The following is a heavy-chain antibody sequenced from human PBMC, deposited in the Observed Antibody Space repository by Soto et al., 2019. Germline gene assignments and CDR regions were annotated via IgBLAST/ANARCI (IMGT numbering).Heavy chain of an antibody. D-gene: IGHD6-19*01. CDR3: AHMGQQWPGGGAFDI. V-gene: IGHV2-5*02. Sequence: QITLKESGPTLVKPTQTLTLTCTFSGFSLSTRGVGVGWIRQPPGKALEWLALIYWDDDKRYSPSLKSRLTITKDTSKNQVVLTMTNMDPVDTATYYCAHMGQQWPGGGAFDIWGQGTMVTVSS. J-gene: IGHJ3*02. CDR1: GFSLSTRGVG. CDR2: IYWDDDK.